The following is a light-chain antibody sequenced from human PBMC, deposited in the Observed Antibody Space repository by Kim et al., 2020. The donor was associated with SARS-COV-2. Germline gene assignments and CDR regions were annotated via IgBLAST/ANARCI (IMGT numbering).Light chain of an antibody. CDR1: SSHFGGYNY. V-gene: IGLV2-14*03. Sequence: GQSLTISCTGTSSHFGGYNYVSWYQQHPGKAPKLMIYDVSNRPSGVSNRFSGSKSGNTASLTISGLQAEDEADYYCSSYTSSSTVVFGGGTQLTVL. J-gene: IGLJ2*01. CDR2: DVS. CDR3: SSYTSSSTVV.